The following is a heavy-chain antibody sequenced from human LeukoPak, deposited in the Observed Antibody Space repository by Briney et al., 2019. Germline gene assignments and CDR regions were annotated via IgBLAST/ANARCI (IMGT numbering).Heavy chain of an antibody. D-gene: IGHD3-22*01. J-gene: IGHJ4*02. V-gene: IGHV4-59*01. CDR2: IYYSGST. CDR3: ARERLGYYDRSGLDY. CDR1: GGSISSYY. Sequence: SETLSLTCTVSGGSISSYYWNWIRQPPGRGLEWVWYIYYSGSTNYSPPLKSRVTTSVDTSKNQFSLKLSSVTAADTAVYYCARERLGYYDRSGLDYWGQGTLVTVSS.